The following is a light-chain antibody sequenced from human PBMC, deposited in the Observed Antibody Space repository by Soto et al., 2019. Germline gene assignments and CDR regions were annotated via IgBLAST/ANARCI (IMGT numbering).Light chain of an antibody. J-gene: IGLJ1*01. CDR1: SSDVGAYNY. CDR3: TSHAGNYNFPYV. V-gene: IGLV2-8*01. Sequence: QSALTQPPSASGSPGQSVTISCTGTSSDVGAYNYVSWYQQHPGKAPKLILYEVAKRPSGVPDRFSGSKSGNTASLTVSGLRADDEADYYCTSHAGNYNFPYVFGTGTKLTVL. CDR2: EVA.